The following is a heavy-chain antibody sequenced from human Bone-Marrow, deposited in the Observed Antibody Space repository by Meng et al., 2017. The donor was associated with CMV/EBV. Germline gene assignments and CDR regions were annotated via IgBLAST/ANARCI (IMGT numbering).Heavy chain of an antibody. V-gene: IGHV4-61*01. Sequence: SETLSLTCTVSGGYVSSGSYYWSWIRQPPGKGLEWIGYIYYSGSTNYNPSLKSRVTISVDTSKNQFSLKLSSVTAADTAGYYCARRIVVVPAATPLYYYYGMDVWGQGTTVTVSS. CDR3: ARRIVVVPAATPLYYYYGMDV. CDR1: GGYVSSGSYY. CDR2: IYYSGST. D-gene: IGHD2-2*01. J-gene: IGHJ6*02.